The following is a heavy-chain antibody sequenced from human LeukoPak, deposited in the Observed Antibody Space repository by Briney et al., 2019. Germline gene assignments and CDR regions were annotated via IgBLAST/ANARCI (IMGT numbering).Heavy chain of an antibody. CDR3: AKDSNGDYPLYFDY. Sequence: PGGSLRLSCAASGFTFSSYAMNWVRQAPGKGLEWVSTISGSGGNTYYADSVKGRFTISRDNSKNTLYLQMNSLRAEDTAVYYCAKDSNGDYPLYFDYWGQGTLVTVSS. V-gene: IGHV3-23*01. CDR1: GFTFSSYA. CDR2: ISGSGGNT. D-gene: IGHD4-17*01. J-gene: IGHJ4*02.